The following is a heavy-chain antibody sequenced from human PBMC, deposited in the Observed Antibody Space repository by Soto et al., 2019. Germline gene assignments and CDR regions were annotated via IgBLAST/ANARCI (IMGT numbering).Heavy chain of an antibody. V-gene: IGHV1-3*01. J-gene: IGHJ4*02. CDR1: GYTFTSYA. CDR2: INAGNGNT. Sequence: QVQLVQSGAEVKKPGASVKVSCKASGYTFTSYAMHWVRQAPGHRLEWMGWINAGNGNTKYSQKFKGRVTITRDTSASAAYMKLSSVRSEDTDVYYCATSIRLAGDYWGQGTLVTVSS. CDR3: ATSIRLAGDY.